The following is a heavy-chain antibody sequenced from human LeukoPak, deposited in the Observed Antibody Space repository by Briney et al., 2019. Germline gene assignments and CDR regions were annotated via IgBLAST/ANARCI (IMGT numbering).Heavy chain of an antibody. CDR3: ARRYLRGLLWFGELNWFDP. CDR2: INHSGST. CDR1: GGSFSGYY. J-gene: IGHJ5*02. V-gene: IGHV4-34*01. D-gene: IGHD3-10*01. Sequence: PSETLSLTCAVYGGSFSGYYWSWTRQPPGKGLEWIGEINHSGSTNYNPSLKSRVTISVDTSKNQLSLKLSSVTAADTAVYYCARRYLRGLLWFGELNWFDPWGQGTLVTVSS.